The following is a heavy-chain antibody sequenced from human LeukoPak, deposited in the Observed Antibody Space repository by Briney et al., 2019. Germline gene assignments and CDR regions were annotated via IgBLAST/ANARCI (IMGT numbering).Heavy chain of an antibody. CDR1: GYTFTGYY. Sequence: ASVKVSCKAPGYTFTGYYMHWVRQAPGQGLEWMGWINPNSGGTNYAQKFQGRVTMTRDTSISTAYMELSRLRSDDTAVYYCARDALYYYYGMDVWGQGTTVTVSS. V-gene: IGHV1-2*02. CDR3: ARDALYYYYGMDV. J-gene: IGHJ6*02. CDR2: INPNSGGT.